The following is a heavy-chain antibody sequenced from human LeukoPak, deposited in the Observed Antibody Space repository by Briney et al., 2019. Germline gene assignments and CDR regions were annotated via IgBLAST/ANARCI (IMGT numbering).Heavy chain of an antibody. CDR3: ERSILVSDTEYFQH. V-gene: IGHV1-69*13. CDR2: IIPILSTA. CDR1: GGTFSSYA. J-gene: IGHJ1*01. D-gene: IGHD2/OR15-2a*01. Sequence: SVKVSCKASGGTFSSYAISWVRQAPGQGLEWMGGIIPILSTANYAQKFQGRITITADESTSTAYMELSSMRSEDTAVYYCERSILVSDTEYFQHWGKGTLVTVSS.